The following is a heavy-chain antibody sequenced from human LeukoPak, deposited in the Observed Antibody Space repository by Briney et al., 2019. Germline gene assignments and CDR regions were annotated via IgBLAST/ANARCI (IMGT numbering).Heavy chain of an antibody. Sequence: PGGSLRLSCEASGFTFDDYAMHWVRQAPGKGLEWVSLISGDGGSTYYADSVKGRFTISRDNSKNSLYLQMNSLRTEDTALYYCAKDRRYCSGGSCQRGYYYMDVWGKGTTVTVSS. CDR1: GFTFDDYA. J-gene: IGHJ6*03. D-gene: IGHD2-15*01. CDR3: AKDRRYCSGGSCQRGYYYMDV. V-gene: IGHV3-43*02. CDR2: ISGDGGST.